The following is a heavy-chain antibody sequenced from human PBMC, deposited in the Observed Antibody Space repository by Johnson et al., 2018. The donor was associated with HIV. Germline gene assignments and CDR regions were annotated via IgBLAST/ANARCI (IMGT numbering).Heavy chain of an antibody. D-gene: IGHD3-22*01. CDR3: ARGGYYYDSYDAFDI. CDR2: ISYDGSNK. Sequence: QVHLVESGGGLVTPGGSLRLSCAASGFTFSNAWMSWVRQAPGKGLEWVAVISYDGSNKYYADSVKGRFTISRDNSKNTLYLQMNSLRAEDTAVYYCARGGYYYDSYDAFDIWGQGTMVTVSS. V-gene: IGHV3-30*03. J-gene: IGHJ3*02. CDR1: GFTFSNAW.